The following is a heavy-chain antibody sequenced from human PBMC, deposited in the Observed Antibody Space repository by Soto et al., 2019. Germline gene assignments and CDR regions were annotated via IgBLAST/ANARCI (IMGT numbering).Heavy chain of an antibody. CDR1: GFDFNNAW. CDR2: AKSETHGGTT. Sequence: EGQLVESGGGLVKPGGSLRLSCVASGFDFNNAWMSWVRQAPGKGPEWVGRAKSETHGGTTDYAAPVKGRFTISRDDSKTTMYLQMNSLKIEDTAVYYCTTGAYGSGIFYYYYGMDLWGQGTTVTVSS. D-gene: IGHD3-10*01. CDR3: TTGAYGSGIFYYYYGMDL. J-gene: IGHJ6*02. V-gene: IGHV3-15*01.